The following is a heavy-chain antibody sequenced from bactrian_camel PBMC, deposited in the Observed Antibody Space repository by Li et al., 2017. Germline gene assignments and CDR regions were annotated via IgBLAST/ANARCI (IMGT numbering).Heavy chain of an antibody. V-gene: IGHV3S26*01. CDR3: AAAIPGGQWWLCGNTQQDFDY. Sequence: HVQLVESGGGSVQAGGSLRLSCVASGYTYSSYCMGWFRQAPGKPRGGVAALNADGTTTYADSVKGRFTISKDHVKNTLYLIMNSLTPEDTAMYYCAAAIPGGQWWLCGNTQQDFDYWGQGTQVTVS. CDR1: GYTYSSYC. CDR2: LNADGTT. J-gene: IGHJ6*01. D-gene: IGHD7*01.